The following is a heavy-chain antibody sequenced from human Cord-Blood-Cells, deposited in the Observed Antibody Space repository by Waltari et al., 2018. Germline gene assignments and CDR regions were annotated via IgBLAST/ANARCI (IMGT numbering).Heavy chain of an antibody. CDR1: GGSFRGYY. CDR2: INHSGST. V-gene: IGHV4-34*01. Sequence: QVQLQQWGAGLLKPSETLSLTCAVYGGSFRGYYLRWIRHPHGKGLEWIGGINHSGSTNYNPSLKSRVTISVDTSKNQFSLKLSSVTAADTAVYYCATAFPGIAAAGTEYFQHWGQGTLVTVSS. D-gene: IGHD6-13*01. CDR3: ATAFPGIAAAGTEYFQH. J-gene: IGHJ1*01.